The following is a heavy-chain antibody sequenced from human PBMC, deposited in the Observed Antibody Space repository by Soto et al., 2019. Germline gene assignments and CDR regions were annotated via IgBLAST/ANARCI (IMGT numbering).Heavy chain of an antibody. CDR3: AINAERNAQKFDF. J-gene: IGHJ4*02. Sequence: QVQLVQSGSEVKRPGSSVKVSCKTSGGIFKNFDIGWLRQSPGQGLEWMGEIIPLFNATNYAQKFRGRVTFTADESTRTAYMELTRLTYDDTAVYFCAINAERNAQKFDFWGQGTLVTVSS. D-gene: IGHD2-2*01. CDR1: GGIFKNFD. CDR2: IIPLFNAT. V-gene: IGHV1-69*01.